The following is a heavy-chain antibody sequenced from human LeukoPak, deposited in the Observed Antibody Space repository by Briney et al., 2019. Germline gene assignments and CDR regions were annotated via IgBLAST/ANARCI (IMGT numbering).Heavy chain of an antibody. CDR1: GYTCTNSY. CDR2: INPNSGDT. D-gene: IGHD6-13*01. CDR3: ARRVAAPGHDAFDI. Sequence: ASVKVSCKASGYTCTNSYLHWMRQAPGQGLEWMGWINPNSGDTHFAQTFQDRVTMARDTSISSAYMELGRLRSDDTALYYCARRVAAPGHDAFDIWGQGTMVTVSS. J-gene: IGHJ3*02. V-gene: IGHV1-2*02.